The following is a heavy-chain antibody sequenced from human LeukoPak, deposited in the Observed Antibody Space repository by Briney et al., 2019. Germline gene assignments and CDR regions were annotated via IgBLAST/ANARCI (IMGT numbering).Heavy chain of an antibody. D-gene: IGHD4-17*01. CDR2: IYYSGTT. V-gene: IGHV4-59*01. CDR3: AREDPQTTVPEGMDV. Sequence: PSETLSPICTVSGGSISYYYWSWIRQSPGKGLEWIGYIYYSGTTNYNPSLKSRVTISVDTSKNQFSLQLRSVTAADTAVYYCAREDPQTTVPEGMDVWGQGTTVTVSS. J-gene: IGHJ6*02. CDR1: GGSISYYY.